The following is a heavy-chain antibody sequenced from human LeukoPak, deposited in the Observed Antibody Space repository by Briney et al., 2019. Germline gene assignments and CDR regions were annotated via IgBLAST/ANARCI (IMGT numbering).Heavy chain of an antibody. J-gene: IGHJ4*02. Sequence: SETLSLTCTVSGGSISSYYWSWIRQPPGKGLEWIGYIHYSGSTNYNPSLKSRVTISVDTSKNQFSLKLSSVTAADTAAYYCARGMVRGVKPYYFDYWGQGTLVTVSS. V-gene: IGHV4-59*12. D-gene: IGHD3-10*01. CDR3: ARGMVRGVKPYYFDY. CDR1: GGSISSYY. CDR2: IHYSGST.